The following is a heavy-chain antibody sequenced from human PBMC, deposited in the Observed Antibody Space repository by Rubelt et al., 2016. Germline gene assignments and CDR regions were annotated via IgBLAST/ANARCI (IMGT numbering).Heavy chain of an antibody. CDR1: INDYY. CDR3: VLGVLYSFDI. V-gene: IGHV4-59*01. D-gene: IGHD2-21*01. Sequence: QLQLQESGPGLVKPSETLSLTSINDYYWSWIRQPPGQGLEWIGYMYYVGATNYNPSLKSRVTISVDTSKNQFSLKLSSVTAADTAVYYCVLGVLYSFDIWGQGTFVAVSS. J-gene: IGHJ3*02. CDR2: MYYVGAT.